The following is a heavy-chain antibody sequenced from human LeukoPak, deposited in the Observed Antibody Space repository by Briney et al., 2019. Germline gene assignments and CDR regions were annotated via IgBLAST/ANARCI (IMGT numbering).Heavy chain of an antibody. CDR3: ARSADYGDYVGHWTDI. J-gene: IGHJ3*02. V-gene: IGHV3-23*01. CDR2: ISGSGGST. Sequence: GGSLRLPCAASGFTFSSYAMSWVRQAPGKGLEWVSAISGSGGSTYYADSVKGRFTISRDNSKNTLYLQMNSLRAEDTAVYYCARSADYGDYVGHWTDIWGQGTMVTVSS. D-gene: IGHD4-17*01. CDR1: GFTFSSYA.